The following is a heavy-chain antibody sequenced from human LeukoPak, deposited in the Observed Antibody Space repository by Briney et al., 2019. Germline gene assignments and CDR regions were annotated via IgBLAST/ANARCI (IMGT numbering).Heavy chain of an antibody. V-gene: IGHV4-34*01. D-gene: IGHD3-22*01. CDR3: ARDGECRYYYDSSGYYFDY. CDR2: INHSGST. J-gene: IGHJ4*02. CDR1: GGSFRGYY. Sequence: PSETLSLTCAVSGGSFRGYYWSSIRHPPGKGLEWIGEINHSGSTNYNPSPKSRVTISVDTSKNQISLKLSSVTAADTAVYYWARDGECRYYYDSSGYYFDYWGQGTLVTVSS.